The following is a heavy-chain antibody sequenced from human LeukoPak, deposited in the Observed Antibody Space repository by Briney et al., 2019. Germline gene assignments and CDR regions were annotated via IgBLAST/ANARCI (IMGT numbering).Heavy chain of an antibody. CDR1: GFTFSSYG. D-gene: IGHD6-19*01. J-gene: IGHJ4*02. Sequence: GRSLRLSCAASGFTFSSYGMHWVRQAPGKGLEWVAVISYDGSNKYYADSVKGRFTISRDNSKNTLYLQMNSLRAEDTAVYYCAKDKDSSGIDYWGQGTLVTVSS. V-gene: IGHV3-30*18. CDR3: AKDKDSSGIDY. CDR2: ISYDGSNK.